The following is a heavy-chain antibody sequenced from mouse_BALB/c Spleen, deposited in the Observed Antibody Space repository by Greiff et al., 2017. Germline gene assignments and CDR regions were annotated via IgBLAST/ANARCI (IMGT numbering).Heavy chain of an antibody. J-gene: IGHJ4*01. CDR1: GFTFSSYG. Sequence: EVKLMESGGGLVKPGGSLKLSCAASGFTFSSYGMSWVRQTPDKRLELVATINSNGGSTYYPDSVKGRFTISRDNAKNTLYLQMSSLKSEDTAMYYCARVYYGNYYAMDYWGQGTSVTVSS. D-gene: IGHD2-1*01. CDR3: ARVYYGNYYAMDY. V-gene: IGHV5-6-3*01. CDR2: INSNGGST.